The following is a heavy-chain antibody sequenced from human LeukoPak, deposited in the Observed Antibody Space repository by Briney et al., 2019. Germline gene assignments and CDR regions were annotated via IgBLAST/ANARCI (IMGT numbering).Heavy chain of an antibody. D-gene: IGHD3-3*01. CDR3: ARVALEWLSPFDY. CDR1: GGFISSGVYY. CDR2: IYYSGST. Sequence: PSETLSITCTVSGGFISSGVYYWSWIRQPPGKGLEWIGYIYYSGSTYYNPSLKSRVTISVDTSKNQFSLKLSSVTAADTAVYYCARVALEWLSPFDYWGQGTLVTVSS. V-gene: IGHV4-30-4*01. J-gene: IGHJ4*02.